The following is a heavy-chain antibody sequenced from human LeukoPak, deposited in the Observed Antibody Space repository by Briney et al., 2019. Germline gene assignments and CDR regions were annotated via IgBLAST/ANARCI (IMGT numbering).Heavy chain of an antibody. CDR3: AASRRYSSSSRPRAYYSYGLDV. CDR1: GGSFSGYY. CDR2: INHSGST. J-gene: IGHJ6*02. D-gene: IGHD6-6*01. V-gene: IGHV4-34*01. Sequence: SETLSLTCAVYGGSFSGYYWSWIRQPPGKELEWIGEINHSGSTNYNPSLKSRVTISVDTSKNQFSLKLSSVTAADTAVYYCAASRRYSSSSRPRAYYSYGLDVWGQGTTVTVSS.